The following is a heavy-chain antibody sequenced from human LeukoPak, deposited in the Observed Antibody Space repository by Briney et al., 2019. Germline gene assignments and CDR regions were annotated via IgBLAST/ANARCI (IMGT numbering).Heavy chain of an antibody. D-gene: IGHD2-2*01. J-gene: IGHJ4*02. CDR2: ISYDGSNK. Sequence: GGSLRLSCAASGFTFSSYGMHWVRQAPGKGLEWVAVISYDGSNKYYADSVKGRFTISRDNSKNTLYLQMNSLRAEDTAVYYCANPYCSSTSCLDYWGQGTLVTVSS. V-gene: IGHV3-30*18. CDR1: GFTFSSYG. CDR3: ANPYCSSTSCLDY.